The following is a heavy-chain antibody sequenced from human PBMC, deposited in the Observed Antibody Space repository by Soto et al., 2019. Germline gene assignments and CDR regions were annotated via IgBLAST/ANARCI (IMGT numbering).Heavy chain of an antibody. Sequence: SETLSLTCTVSGGSVSSGSYYWSCIRQPPGKGLEWIGYIYYSGSTNYNPSLNSRVTISVHTSRNQFSLKLSSVTAADMAVYYCARETGTTFSSWCDPGGRGTRVTVSS. CDR1: GGSVSSGSYY. D-gene: IGHD1-7*01. J-gene: IGHJ5*02. V-gene: IGHV4-61*01. CDR3: ARETGTTFSSWCDP. CDR2: IYYSGST.